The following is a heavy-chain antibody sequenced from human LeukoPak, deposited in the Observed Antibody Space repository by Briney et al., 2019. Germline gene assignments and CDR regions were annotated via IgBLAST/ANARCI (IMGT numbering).Heavy chain of an antibody. J-gene: IGHJ4*02. V-gene: IGHV1-8*02. CDR3: ARGPIAAAGHY. D-gene: IGHD6-13*01. Sequence: ASVKVSCKASGYTFTGYSMHWVRQAPGQGLEWMGWMNPNSGNTGYAQKFQGRVTMTRNTSISTAYMELSSLRSEDTAVYYCARGPIAAAGHYWGQGTLVTVSS. CDR2: MNPNSGNT. CDR1: GYTFTGYS.